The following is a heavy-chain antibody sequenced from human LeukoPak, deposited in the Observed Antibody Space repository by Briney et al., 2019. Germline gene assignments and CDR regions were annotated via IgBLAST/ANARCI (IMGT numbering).Heavy chain of an antibody. CDR1: GGSISSSSYY. CDR3: AAGVPTGLGY. J-gene: IGHJ4*02. D-gene: IGHD1-14*01. CDR2: IYYSGST. Sequence: SETLSLTCTVSGGSISSSSYYWGWIRQPPGKGLEWIGSIYYSGSTYYNPSLKSRVTISVDTSKNQFSLKLNSVTAADTAVYYCAAGVPTGLGYWGQGTLVTVSS. V-gene: IGHV4-39*07.